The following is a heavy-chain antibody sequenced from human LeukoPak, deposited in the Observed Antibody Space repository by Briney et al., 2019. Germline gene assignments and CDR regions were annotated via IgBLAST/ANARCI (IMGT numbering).Heavy chain of an antibody. CDR1: GYTFTGYY. D-gene: IGHD4-23*01. CDR3: ARDPGDYGGNRFDY. CDR2: INPNSGGT. Sequence: ASVKVSCKASGYTFTGYYLHWVRQAPGQGIEWMGWINPNSGGTNYAQKFQGRVTMTRDTSISTAYMELSRLRSDDTAVYYCARDPGDYGGNRFDYWGQGTLVTISS. J-gene: IGHJ4*02. V-gene: IGHV1-2*02.